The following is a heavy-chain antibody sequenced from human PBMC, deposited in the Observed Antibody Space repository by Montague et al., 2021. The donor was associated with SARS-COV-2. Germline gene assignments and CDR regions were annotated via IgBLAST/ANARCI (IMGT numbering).Heavy chain of an antibody. CDR1: GGSFSGYF. CDR2: INHTGST. V-gene: IGHV4-34*01. CDR3: ARLGDGVVPAPILGVGPFYSYYYMDV. D-gene: IGHD2-2*02. J-gene: IGHJ6*03. Sequence: SEALSLTCAVSGGSFSGYFWSWIRQPPGKGLEWTGEINHTGSTKHNPSLKSRVTISVDTSKNQFSLKVTPMTAADTAIYYCARLGDGVVPAPILGVGPFYSYYYMDVWGKGTTVTVSS.